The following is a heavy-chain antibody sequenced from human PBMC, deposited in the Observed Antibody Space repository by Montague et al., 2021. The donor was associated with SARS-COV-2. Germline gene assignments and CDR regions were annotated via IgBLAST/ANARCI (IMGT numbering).Heavy chain of an antibody. V-gene: IGHV4-34*01. CDR3: ARGAIVVVSAALGLGYYYYYYMDV. CDR2: INHSGST. Sequence: SETLSLTCAVYGGSFSGYYWSWIRQPPGKGLEWIGEINHSGSTNYNPSLKSRVTISVDTSKNQFSLKLSSVTAADTAVYYCARGAIVVVSAALGLGYYYYYYMDVWGKGTTVTVSS. CDR1: GGSFSGYY. D-gene: IGHD2-2*01. J-gene: IGHJ6*03.